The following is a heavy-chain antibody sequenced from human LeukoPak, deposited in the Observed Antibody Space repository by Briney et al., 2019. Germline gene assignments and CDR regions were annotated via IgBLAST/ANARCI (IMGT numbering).Heavy chain of an antibody. D-gene: IGHD3-16*02. CDR1: GFTFSSYG. Sequence: GGSLRLSCAASGFTFSSYGMHWVRQAPGKGLEWVPVIWYDGSNKYYADSVKGRFTISRDNSKNTLYLQMNSLRAEDTAVYYCARDRWNYYYGMDVWGQGTTVTVSS. J-gene: IGHJ6*02. CDR3: ARDRWNYYYGMDV. V-gene: IGHV3-33*01. CDR2: IWYDGSNK.